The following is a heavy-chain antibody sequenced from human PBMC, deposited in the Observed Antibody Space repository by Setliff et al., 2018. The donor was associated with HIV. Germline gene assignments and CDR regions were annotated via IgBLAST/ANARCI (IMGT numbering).Heavy chain of an antibody. CDR1: GGSISSGDYY. CDR3: ARGASSWFGELNYFDY. CDR2: IYYSGST. D-gene: IGHD3-10*01. Sequence: SETLSLTCTVSGGSISSGDYYWSWIRQLPGKGLEWIGYIYYSGSTYYNPSLKSRVTISVDTSKNQFSLKLSSVTAADTAVYYCARGASSWFGELNYFDYWGQGTLVTVSS. V-gene: IGHV4-30-4*08. J-gene: IGHJ4*02.